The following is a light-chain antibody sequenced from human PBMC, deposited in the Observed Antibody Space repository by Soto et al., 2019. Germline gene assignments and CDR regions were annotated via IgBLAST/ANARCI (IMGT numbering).Light chain of an antibody. Sequence: EIVLTQSPATLSLSPGERATLSCRASESVSTYLAWYQQKPGQAPRLLMYDASNRVAGIPGRFSGSGSGTDFTLTISSLEPEDFAVYYCQQRSDWPLTFGGGTKVYIK. CDR3: QQRSDWPLT. J-gene: IGKJ4*01. V-gene: IGKV3-11*01. CDR1: ESVSTY. CDR2: DAS.